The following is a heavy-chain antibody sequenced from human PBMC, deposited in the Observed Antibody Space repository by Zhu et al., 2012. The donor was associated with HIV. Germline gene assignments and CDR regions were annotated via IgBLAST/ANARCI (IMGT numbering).Heavy chain of an antibody. D-gene: IGHD4-23*01. V-gene: IGHV4-59*01. CDR3: ARGLTVVTPASDAFGY. J-gene: IGHJ3*02. Sequence: QVHLQESGPGLVKPSETLSLTCTVSRASISTYYWNWIRQPPGKGLEWIGFIYNSGNTNYSPSLKSRVSISVDTSKNQFSLNLTSVTTADTAVYYCARGLTVVTPASDAFGYLGPRDNGHRLF. CDR2: IYNSGNT. CDR1: RASISTYY.